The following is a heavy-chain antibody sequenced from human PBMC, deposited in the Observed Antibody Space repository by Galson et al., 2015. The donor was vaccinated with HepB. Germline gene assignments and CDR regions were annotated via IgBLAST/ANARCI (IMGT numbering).Heavy chain of an antibody. J-gene: IGHJ4*02. CDR2: IIPIFGTA. V-gene: IGHV1-69*13. Sequence: SVKVSCKASGGTFSSYAISWVRQAPGQGLEWMGGIIPIFGTANYAQKFQGRVTITADESTSTAYTELSSLRSEDTAVYYCAREAGGPDYSYNYFDYWGQGTLVTVSS. D-gene: IGHD4-11*01. CDR1: GGTFSSYA. CDR3: AREAGGPDYSYNYFDY.